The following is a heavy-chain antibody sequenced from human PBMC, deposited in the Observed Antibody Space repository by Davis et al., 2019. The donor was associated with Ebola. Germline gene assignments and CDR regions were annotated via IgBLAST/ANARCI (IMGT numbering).Heavy chain of an antibody. J-gene: IGHJ4*02. Sequence: GESLKISCAASGFTFSSYWMSWVRQAPGKGLEWVANIKQDGSEKYYVDSVKGRFTISRDNAKNSLYLQMNSLRAEDTAVHYCLWPSRSSGWRDGYWGQGTLVTVSS. CDR1: GFTFSSYW. CDR3: LWPSRSSGWRDGY. D-gene: IGHD6-19*01. V-gene: IGHV3-7*01. CDR2: IKQDGSEK.